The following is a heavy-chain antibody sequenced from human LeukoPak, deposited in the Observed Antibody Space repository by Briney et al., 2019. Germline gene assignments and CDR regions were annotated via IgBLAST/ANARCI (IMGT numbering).Heavy chain of an antibody. CDR2: INPSGGST. Sequence: GASVKVSCKASGYTFTSYYMHWVRQAPGQGLEWMGIINPSGGSTSYAQKFQGRVTMTRDTSTSTVYMELSSLRSEDTALYYCAKDPHDIPRAFDYWGQGTLVTVSS. CDR1: GYTFTSYY. CDR3: AKDPHDIPRAFDY. V-gene: IGHV1-46*01. J-gene: IGHJ4*02. D-gene: IGHD3-9*01.